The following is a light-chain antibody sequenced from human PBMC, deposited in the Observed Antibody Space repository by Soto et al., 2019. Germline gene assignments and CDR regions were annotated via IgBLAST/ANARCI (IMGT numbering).Light chain of an antibody. CDR2: EVT. J-gene: IGLJ1*01. CDR3: CSYAGTSYV. CDR1: SSDVGIYNL. Sequence: QSVLTQPPSASGTPGQRVTISCSGSSSDVGIYNLVSWYQQHPGKAPKLMIYEVTKRPSGVSNRFSGSKSGNAASLTISGLQAEDESDYYCCSYAGTSYVFGTGTKLTVL. V-gene: IGLV2-23*02.